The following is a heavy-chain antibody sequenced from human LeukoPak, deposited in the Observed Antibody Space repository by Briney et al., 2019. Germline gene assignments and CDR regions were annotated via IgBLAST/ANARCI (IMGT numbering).Heavy chain of an antibody. CDR1: GGSISSYY. Sequence: SETLSLTCTVSGGSISSYYWSWIRQPAGKGLEWIGRIYTSGSTNYNPSLKSRVTMSVDTSKNQFSLKLSSVTAADTAVYYCARCRSYCSSTGCHYNWFDPWGQGTLVTVSS. J-gene: IGHJ5*02. CDR2: IYTSGST. V-gene: IGHV4-4*07. CDR3: ARCRSYCSSTGCHYNWFDP. D-gene: IGHD2-2*01.